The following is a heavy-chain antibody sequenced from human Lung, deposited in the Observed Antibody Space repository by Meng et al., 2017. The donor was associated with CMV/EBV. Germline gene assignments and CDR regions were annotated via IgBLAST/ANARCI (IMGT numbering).Heavy chain of an antibody. CDR3: ARDNNWGRDY. D-gene: IGHD7-27*01. CDR1: GYTFTAHY. V-gene: IGHV1-2*02. Sequence: SXXVSCKASGYTFTAHYFHWVRQAPGQGLEWMGWIHPHRGDTNYAQQFQGRVTLTRDTSINTGYMELTRLTSDDTAVYYCARDNNWGRDYWGQGTLVTFSS. J-gene: IGHJ4*02. CDR2: IHPHRGDT.